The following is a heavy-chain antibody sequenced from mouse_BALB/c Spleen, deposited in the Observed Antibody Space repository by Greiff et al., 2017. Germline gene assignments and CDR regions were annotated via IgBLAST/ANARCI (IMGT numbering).Heavy chain of an antibody. V-gene: IGHV1-15*01. CDR3: TREENYYGFDY. Sequence: QVQLQQSGAELVRPGASVTLSCKASGYTFTDYEMHWVKQTPVHGLEWIGAIDPETGGTAYNQKFKGKATLTADKSSSTAYMELRSLTSEDSAVYYCTREENYYGFDYWGQGTALTVSS. D-gene: IGHD1-1*01. CDR1: GYTFTDYE. J-gene: IGHJ2*01. CDR2: IDPETGGT.